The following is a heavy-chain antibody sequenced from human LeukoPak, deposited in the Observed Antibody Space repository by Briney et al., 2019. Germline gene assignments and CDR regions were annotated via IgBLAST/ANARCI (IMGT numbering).Heavy chain of an antibody. V-gene: IGHV4-59*08. CDR3: ARLHYYDSSGYYYDY. CDR1: GGSISSYY. D-gene: IGHD3-22*01. CDR2: MYYSGST. Sequence: SETLSLTCTVSGGSISSYYWSWIRQPPGKGLEWIGYMYYSGSTNYNPSLKSRVTISVDTSKNQFSLKLSSVTAADTAVYYCARLHYYDSSGYYYDYWGQGTLVTVSS. J-gene: IGHJ4*02.